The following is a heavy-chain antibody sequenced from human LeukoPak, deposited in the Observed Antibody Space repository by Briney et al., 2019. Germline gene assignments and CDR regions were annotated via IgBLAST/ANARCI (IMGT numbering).Heavy chain of an antibody. CDR1: GFSLSNYW. J-gene: IGHJ6*02. D-gene: IGHD3-10*01. CDR3: AWYGVTHGLDV. CDR2: INQDGSDK. Sequence: GGSLRLSCAASGFSLSNYWMGWVRQAPGKGLEWVANINQDGSDKYYVDSVMGRFTISKDNAKNSVYLQMNSLRPEDTAIYYCAWYGVTHGLDVWGQGTTVTVSS. V-gene: IGHV3-7*01.